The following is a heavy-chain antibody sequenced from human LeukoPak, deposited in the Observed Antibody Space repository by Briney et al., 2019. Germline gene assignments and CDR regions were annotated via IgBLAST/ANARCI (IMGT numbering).Heavy chain of an antibody. CDR2: IIPILGIA. V-gene: IGHV1-69*04. CDR3: ARVGSRFGELFDI. Sequence: ASVKVSCKASGGTFSSYAISWVRQAPGQGLEWMGRIIPILGIANYAQKFQGRVTITADKSTSTAYMELSSLRSEDTAVYYCARVGSRFGELFDIWGQGTMVTVSS. D-gene: IGHD3-10*01. CDR1: GGTFSSYA. J-gene: IGHJ3*02.